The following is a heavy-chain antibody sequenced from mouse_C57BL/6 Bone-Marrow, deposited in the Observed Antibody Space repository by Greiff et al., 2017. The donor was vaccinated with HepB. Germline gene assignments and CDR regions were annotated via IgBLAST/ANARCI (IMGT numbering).Heavy chain of an antibody. CDR1: GYTFTSYG. D-gene: IGHD3-2*02. CDR3: AREVTAQATDY. Sequence: VQGVESGAELARPGASVKLSCKASGYTFTSYGISWVKQRTGQGLEWIGEIYPRSGNTYYNEKFKGKATLTADKSSSTAYMELRSLTSEDSAVYFCAREVTAQATDYWGQGTTLTVSS. J-gene: IGHJ2*01. V-gene: IGHV1-81*01. CDR2: IYPRSGNT.